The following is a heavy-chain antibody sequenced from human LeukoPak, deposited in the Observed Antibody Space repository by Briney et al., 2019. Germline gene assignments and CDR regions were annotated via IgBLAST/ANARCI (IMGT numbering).Heavy chain of an antibody. J-gene: IGHJ5*02. CDR2: ISGSGDYI. Sequence: PGGSLRLSRAASGFTFGTHTMNWVRQAPGKGLEWVSSISGSGDYIHYADSVKGRITVSRDNAKDSLYLQMNSLRVEDTAVYYCVRIPNNAGFPNWFDPWGQGTLVIVSS. CDR3: VRIPNNAGFPNWFDP. D-gene: IGHD2-8*01. CDR1: GFTFGTHT. V-gene: IGHV3-21*01.